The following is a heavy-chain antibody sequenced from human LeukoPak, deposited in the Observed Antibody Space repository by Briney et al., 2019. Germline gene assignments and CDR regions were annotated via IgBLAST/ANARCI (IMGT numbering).Heavy chain of an antibody. CDR2: INPNSGGT. CDR3: ARGGYCSGGSCFRYNWFDP. D-gene: IGHD2-15*01. Sequence: GASVKVSCKASGYTFTGYYMHWVRQAPGQGLEGMGWINPNSGGTNYAQKFQGRVTMTRDTSISTAYMELSRLRSDDTAVYYCARGGYCSGGSCFRYNWFDPWGQGTLVTVSS. J-gene: IGHJ5*02. V-gene: IGHV1-2*02. CDR1: GYTFTGYY.